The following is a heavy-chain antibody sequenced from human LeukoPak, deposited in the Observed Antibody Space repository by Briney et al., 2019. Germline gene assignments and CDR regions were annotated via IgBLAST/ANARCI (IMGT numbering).Heavy chain of an antibody. CDR2: IYYSGST. D-gene: IGHD6-19*01. J-gene: IGHJ4*02. CDR3: ARREAVAGLPFDY. CDR1: GDSISSSSYY. Sequence: SETLSLTCTVSGDSISSSSYYWGWVRQPPGKGLEWIGSIYYSGSTYYNPSLKSRVTISVDTSKNQFSLKLSSVTAADTAVYYCARREAVAGLPFDYWGQGTLVTVSS. V-gene: IGHV4-39*01.